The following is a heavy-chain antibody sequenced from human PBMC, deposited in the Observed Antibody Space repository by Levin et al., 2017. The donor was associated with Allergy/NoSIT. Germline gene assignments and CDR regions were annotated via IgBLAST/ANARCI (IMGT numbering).Heavy chain of an antibody. CDR1: GFTFSSYA. CDR2: ISGSGGST. J-gene: IGHJ4*02. CDR3: AKGEAGEVSTTGRLDY. Sequence: GGSLRLSCAASGFTFSSYALSWVRQAPGKGLEWVSAISGSGGSTYYADSVKGRFTISRDNSKNTLYLQMNSLRAEDTAVYYCAKGEAGEVSTTGRLDYWGQGALVTVSS. D-gene: IGHD3-16*02. V-gene: IGHV3-23*01.